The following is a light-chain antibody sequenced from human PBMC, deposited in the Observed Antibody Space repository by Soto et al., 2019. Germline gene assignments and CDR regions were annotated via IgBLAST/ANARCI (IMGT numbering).Light chain of an antibody. Sequence: DIQMTQSPSTLSASVGDRVTITCRASQSISSWLAWYQQKPGKAPKVLIYKASNLESGVPARFSGSGSGTEFTLTISSLQSEDFAIYYCQQYYVWNTFGGGTKV. J-gene: IGKJ4*01. CDR3: QQYYVWNT. CDR2: KAS. CDR1: QSISSW. V-gene: IGKV1-5*03.